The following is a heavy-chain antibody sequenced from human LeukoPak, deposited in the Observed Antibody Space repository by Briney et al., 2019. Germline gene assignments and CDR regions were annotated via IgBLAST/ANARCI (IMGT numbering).Heavy chain of an antibody. CDR3: AVAIPYTYYFDY. Sequence: SETLSLTCTVSGCSISSYYWSWIRQPPGKGLEWIGYIYYSGSTNYNPSLKSRVTISVDTSKNQFPLKLSSVTAADTDVYYCAVAIPYTYYFDYWGQGTLVTVSS. CDR2: IYYSGST. J-gene: IGHJ4*02. D-gene: IGHD2-2*02. V-gene: IGHV4-59*01. CDR1: GCSISSYY.